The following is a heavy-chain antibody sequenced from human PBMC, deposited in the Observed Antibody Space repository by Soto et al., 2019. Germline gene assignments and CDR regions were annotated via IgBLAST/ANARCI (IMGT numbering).Heavy chain of an antibody. CDR3: ARTPEVDYDSSGLFDY. V-gene: IGHV1-18*01. CDR2: ISAYNGNT. D-gene: IGHD3-22*01. J-gene: IGHJ4*02. Sequence: QVQLVQSGAEVKKPGASVKVSCKASGYTFTSYGISWVRQAPGQGLEWMGWISAYNGNTNYAQKLQGRVTMTTDTSTSTDYMELRSLRSDDTAVYYCARTPEVDYDSSGLFDYWGQGTLVTVSS. CDR1: GYTFTSYG.